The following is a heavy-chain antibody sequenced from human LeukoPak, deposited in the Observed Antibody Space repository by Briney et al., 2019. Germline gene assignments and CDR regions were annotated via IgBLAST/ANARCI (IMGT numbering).Heavy chain of an antibody. CDR3: ARDGPRIAALGEDFDY. D-gene: IGHD6-6*01. CDR2: INPSGGST. J-gene: IGHJ4*02. V-gene: IGHV1-46*01. Sequence: ASVKVSCKASGYTFTIYYMHWVRQAPGQGLEWMGIINPSGGSTSYAQKFQGRVTTTRDTSTSTVYMELSSLRSEDMAVYYCARDGPRIAALGEDFDYWGQGTLVTVSS. CDR1: GYTFTIYY.